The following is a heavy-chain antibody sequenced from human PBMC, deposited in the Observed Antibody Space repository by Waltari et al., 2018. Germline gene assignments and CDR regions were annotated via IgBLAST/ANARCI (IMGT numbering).Heavy chain of an antibody. Sequence: QVQLVQSGAEVKKPGSSVKVSCQASGGTFSSYAISWVRQAPGQGLEWMGGIIPIFGTANYAQKFQGRVTITADESTSTAYMELSSLRSEDTAVYYCARYRSGSSWYYFDYWGQGTLVTVSS. CDR2: IIPIFGTA. D-gene: IGHD6-13*01. CDR1: GGTFSSYA. CDR3: ARYRSGSSWYYFDY. V-gene: IGHV1-69*13. J-gene: IGHJ4*02.